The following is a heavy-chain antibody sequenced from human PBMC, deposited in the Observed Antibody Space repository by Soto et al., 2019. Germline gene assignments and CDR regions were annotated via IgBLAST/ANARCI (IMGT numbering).Heavy chain of an antibody. CDR2: ISSSGSTI. J-gene: IGHJ3*02. Sequence: GGSLRLSCAASGFTFSSYEMNWVRQAPGKGLEWVSYISSSGSTIYYADSVKGRFTISRDNAKNSLYLQMNSLRAEDTAVYYCARDRGQWLEAAFEIWGQGTMVTVSS. D-gene: IGHD6-19*01. CDR1: GFTFSSYE. V-gene: IGHV3-48*03. CDR3: ARDRGQWLEAAFEI.